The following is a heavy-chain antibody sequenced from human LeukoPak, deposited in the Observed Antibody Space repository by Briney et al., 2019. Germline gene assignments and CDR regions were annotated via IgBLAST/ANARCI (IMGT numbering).Heavy chain of an antibody. CDR2: ISSTSSSYI. Sequence: GGSLRLSCAASGFTFLSYNMNWVRQAPGKGLEWVSSISSTSSSYIYYADSVKGRFTISRDNSKNTLYLQMNSLRAEDTAVYYCAKSGYNRFDYWGQGTLVTVSS. CDR1: GFTFLSYN. D-gene: IGHD5-24*01. CDR3: AKSGYNRFDY. J-gene: IGHJ4*02. V-gene: IGHV3-21*04.